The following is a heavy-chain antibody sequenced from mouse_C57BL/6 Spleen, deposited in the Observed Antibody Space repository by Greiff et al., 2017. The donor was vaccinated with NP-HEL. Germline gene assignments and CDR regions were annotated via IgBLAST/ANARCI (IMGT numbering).Heavy chain of an antibody. CDR3: ARGERAGTRGFDY. Sequence: QVQLQQPGAELVKPGASVKLSCKASGYTFTSYWMHWVKQRPGQGLEWIGMIHPNSGSTNYNEKFKSKATLTVDKSSSTAYMQLSSLTSEDSAVYYCARGERAGTRGFDYWGQGTTLTVSS. D-gene: IGHD4-1*01. J-gene: IGHJ2*01. V-gene: IGHV1-64*01. CDR2: IHPNSGST. CDR1: GYTFTSYW.